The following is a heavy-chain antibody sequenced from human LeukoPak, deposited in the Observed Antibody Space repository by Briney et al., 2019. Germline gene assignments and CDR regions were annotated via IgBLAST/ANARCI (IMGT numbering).Heavy chain of an antibody. CDR2: IFYSGTT. CDR3: ARGRQIAAAGKYYYYYMDV. Sequence: SETLSLTCTVSGGSISSYYWSWLRQPPGKGLEWIGFIFYSGTTNYNPSLKSRVTISVDTSKNQFSLKLSSVTAADTAVYYCARGRQIAAAGKYYYYYMDVWGKGTTVTISS. CDR1: GGSISSYY. D-gene: IGHD6-13*01. J-gene: IGHJ6*03. V-gene: IGHV4-59*01.